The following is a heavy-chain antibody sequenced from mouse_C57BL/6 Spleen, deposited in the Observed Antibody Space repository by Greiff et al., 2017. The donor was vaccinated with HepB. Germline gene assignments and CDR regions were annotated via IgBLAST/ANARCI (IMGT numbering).Heavy chain of an antibody. CDR1: GFTFSDYG. J-gene: IGHJ1*03. CDR3: ARRVYWYFDV. Sequence: DVKLVESGGGLVKPGGSLKLSCAASGFTFSDYGMHWVRQAPEKGLEWVAYISSGSSTIYYADTVKGRFTISRDNAKKTLFLQMTSLRSEDTAMYYCARRVYWYFDVWGTGTTVTVSS. V-gene: IGHV5-17*01. CDR2: ISSGSSTI.